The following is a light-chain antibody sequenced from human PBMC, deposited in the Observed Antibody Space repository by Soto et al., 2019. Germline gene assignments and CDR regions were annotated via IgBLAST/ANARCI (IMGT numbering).Light chain of an antibody. CDR3: HQYNSYSWT. J-gene: IGKJ1*01. Sequence: DIQMTQSPSTLSASVGDRVTITCRASQSISSWLAWYQQKSGKAPKLLIYAASTLESGVPSRFSGSGSGTEFTLTISSLQPDDFATYYCHQYNSYSWTFGQGTKVDIK. CDR2: AAS. CDR1: QSISSW. V-gene: IGKV1-5*01.